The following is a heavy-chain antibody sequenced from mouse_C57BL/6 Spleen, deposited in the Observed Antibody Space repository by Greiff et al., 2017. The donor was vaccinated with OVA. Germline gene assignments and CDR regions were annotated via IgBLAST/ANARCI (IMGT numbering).Heavy chain of an antibody. D-gene: IGHD2-5*01. V-gene: IGHV1-42*01. CDR2: INPSTGGT. Sequence: DVQLQESGPELVKPGASVKISCKASGYSFTGYYMNWVKQSPEKSLEWIGEINPSTGGTTYNQKFKAKATLTVDKSSSTAYMQLKSLTSEDSAVYYCARLAPYSNYFDYWGQGTTLTVSS. J-gene: IGHJ2*01. CDR3: ARLAPYSNYFDY. CDR1: GYSFTGYY.